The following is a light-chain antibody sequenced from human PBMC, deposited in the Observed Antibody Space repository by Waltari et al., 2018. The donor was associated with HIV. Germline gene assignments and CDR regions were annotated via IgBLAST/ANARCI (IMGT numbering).Light chain of an antibody. V-gene: IGKV1-12*01. Sequence: DVQMTPSPSSVSASVGDRLSINCRASQSISTWLIWYQQKAGKAPKLLIYAASSLQLGVPPRFNGTVSGRDFTLTIKNLQPEDSATYFCQQAYTFPYTFGQGTNLEIK. CDR3: QQAYTFPYT. J-gene: IGKJ2*01. CDR2: AAS. CDR1: QSISTW.